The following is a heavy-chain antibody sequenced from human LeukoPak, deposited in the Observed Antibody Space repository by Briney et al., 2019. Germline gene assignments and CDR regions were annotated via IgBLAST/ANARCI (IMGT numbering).Heavy chain of an antibody. J-gene: IGHJ3*02. CDR3: ARHAYYYDSSGYPDAFDI. D-gene: IGHD3-22*01. CDR1: GGSISSSSYY. Sequence: SETLSLTCTVSGGSISSSSYYWGWIRQPPGKGLEWIGSIYYSGSTYYNPSLKSRVTISVDTSKNQISLKLSSVTAADRAVYYCARHAYYYDSSGYPDAFDIWGQGTMVTVSS. CDR2: IYYSGST. V-gene: IGHV4-39*01.